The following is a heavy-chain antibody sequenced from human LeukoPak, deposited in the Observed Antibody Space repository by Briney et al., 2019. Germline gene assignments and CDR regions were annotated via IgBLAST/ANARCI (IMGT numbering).Heavy chain of an antibody. J-gene: IGHJ6*02. Sequence: RPSQTLSLTCTVSGGSISSGGYYWSWIRQHPGKGLEWIGYIYHSGSTYYNPSLKSRVTISVDTSRNQFSLKLSSVTAADTAVYYCARDYYDSSGHQYGMDVWGQGTTVTVSS. CDR2: IYHSGST. V-gene: IGHV4-31*03. CDR3: ARDYYDSSGHQYGMDV. D-gene: IGHD3-22*01. CDR1: GGSISSGGYY.